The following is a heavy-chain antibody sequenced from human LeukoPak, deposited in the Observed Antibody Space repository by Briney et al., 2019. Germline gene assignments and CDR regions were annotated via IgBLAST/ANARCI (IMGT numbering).Heavy chain of an antibody. D-gene: IGHD6-19*01. CDR2: IYYSGST. J-gene: IGHJ4*02. CDR3: ARDLMAVAGYFDY. Sequence: PSETLSLTCTVSGGSISSSSYYWGWIRQPPGKGLEWIGSIYYSGSTYYNPSLKSRVTISVDTSKNQFSLKLSSVTAADTAVYYCARDLMAVAGYFDYWGQGTLVTVSS. V-gene: IGHV4-39*07. CDR1: GGSISSSSYY.